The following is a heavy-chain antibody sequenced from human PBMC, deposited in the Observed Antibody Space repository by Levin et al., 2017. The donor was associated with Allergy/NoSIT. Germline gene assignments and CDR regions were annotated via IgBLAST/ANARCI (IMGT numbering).Heavy chain of an antibody. CDR2: IDWDDDK. J-gene: IGHJ2*01. Sequence: QTLSLTCTFSGFSLSTSGMCVRWIRQPPGKALEWLALIDWDDDKYYSTSLKTRLTISKDTSKNQVVLTMTNMDPVDTATYYCARIRQLQDWYFDLWGRGTLVTVSS. D-gene: IGHD6-6*01. CDR1: GFSLSTSGMC. CDR3: ARIRQLQDWYFDL. V-gene: IGHV2-70*01.